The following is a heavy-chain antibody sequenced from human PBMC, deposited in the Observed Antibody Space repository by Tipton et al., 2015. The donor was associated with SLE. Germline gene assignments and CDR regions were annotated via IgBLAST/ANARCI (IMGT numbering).Heavy chain of an antibody. CDR2: IYTSGST. V-gene: IGHV4-4*07. D-gene: IGHD5-24*01. CDR1: GGSISSYY. CDR3: ARDRRSRTYYYYMDG. J-gene: IGHJ6*03. Sequence: LRLSCTVSGGSISSYYWSWIRQPAGKGLEWIGRIYTSGSTNYNPSIKSRVTISVDTSKNQFSLKLSSVTAADTAVYYCARDRRSRTYYYYMDGWGKGTTVTVSS.